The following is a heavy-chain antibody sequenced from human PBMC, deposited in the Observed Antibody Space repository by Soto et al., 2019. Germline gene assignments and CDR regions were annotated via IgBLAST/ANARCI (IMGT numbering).Heavy chain of an antibody. Sequence: GASVKVSCKASGYTFTSYDINWVRQAPGQGLEWMGWISAYNGNTNYAQKLQGRVTMTTDTSTSTAYMELRSLRSDDTAVYYCATSVVPKAFDIWGQGTMVTVSS. CDR3: ATSVVPKAFDI. CDR1: GYTFTSYD. D-gene: IGHD2-15*01. V-gene: IGHV1-18*01. J-gene: IGHJ3*02. CDR2: ISAYNGNT.